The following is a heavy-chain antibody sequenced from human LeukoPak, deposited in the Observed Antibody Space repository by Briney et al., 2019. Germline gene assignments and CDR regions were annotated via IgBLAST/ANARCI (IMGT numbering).Heavy chain of an antibody. CDR1: GFSLSTSGVG. V-gene: IGHV2-5*01. J-gene: IGHJ4*02. CDR3: AHMAVGNVLKYYFDY. D-gene: IGHD6-19*01. Sequence: SGPTLVNPTQTLTLTCTFSGFSLSTSGVGVGWIRQPPGKALEGLALIYWNDDKRYSPSLKSRLTITKDTSKNQVVLTMTNMDPVDTATYYCAHMAVGNVLKYYFDYWGQGTLVTVSS. CDR2: IYWNDDK.